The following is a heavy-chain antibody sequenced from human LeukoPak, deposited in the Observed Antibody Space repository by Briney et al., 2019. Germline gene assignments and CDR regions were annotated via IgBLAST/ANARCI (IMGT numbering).Heavy chain of an antibody. J-gene: IGHJ4*02. V-gene: IGHV1-69*05. D-gene: IGHD5-24*01. CDR2: IIPIFGTA. Sequence: SVKVSCKASGGTFSSYAISWVRQAPGQGLEWMGRIIPIFGTANYAQKFQGRVTITTDESTSTAYMELSSLRSEDTAVYYCARNSAITGPFDYWGQGTLVTVSS. CDR1: GGTFSSYA. CDR3: ARNSAITGPFDY.